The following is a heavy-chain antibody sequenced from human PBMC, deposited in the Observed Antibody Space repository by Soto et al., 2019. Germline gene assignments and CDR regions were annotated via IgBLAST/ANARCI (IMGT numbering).Heavy chain of an antibody. V-gene: IGHV3-11*01. Sequence: QVQLVESGGGLVKPGGYLRLSCGASGFTFSDYYMSWIRQAPGKGLEWVSYINSSGSTIYYADSVKGRFTISRDNAKNSLYLQMNSLRAEDTAVYYCARTRRNSGSTVYFDYWGQGTLVTVSS. J-gene: IGHJ4*02. CDR2: INSSGSTI. CDR1: GFTFSDYY. CDR3: ARTRRNSGSTVYFDY. D-gene: IGHD1-26*01.